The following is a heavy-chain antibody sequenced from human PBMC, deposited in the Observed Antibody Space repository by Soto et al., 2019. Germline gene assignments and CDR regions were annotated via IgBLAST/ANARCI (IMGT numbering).Heavy chain of an antibody. D-gene: IGHD3-10*01. J-gene: IGHJ6*02. V-gene: IGHV4-30-4*01. CDR1: GGSISSGDYY. CDR2: IYYSGST. Sequence: SETLSLTCTVSGGSISSGDYYWSWIRQPPGKGLEWTGYIYYSGSTYYNPSLKSRVTISVDTSKNQFSLKLSSVTAADTAVYYCARGLDYYGSGSYGWDYYYGMDVWGQGTTVTVSS. CDR3: ARGLDYYGSGSYGWDYYYGMDV.